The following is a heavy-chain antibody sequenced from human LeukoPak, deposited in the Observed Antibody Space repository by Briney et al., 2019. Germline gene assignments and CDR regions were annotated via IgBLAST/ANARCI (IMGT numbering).Heavy chain of an antibody. D-gene: IGHD1-26*01. CDR3: ATVGSGGSPFDY. J-gene: IGHJ4*02. Sequence: ASVKVCCKVSGYTLTELSMHWVRQAPGKGLEWMGGFDPEDGETIYAQKFQGRVTMTEDTSTDTAYMELSSLRSEDTAVYYCATVGSGGSPFDYWGQGTLVTVSS. CDR1: GYTLTELS. CDR2: FDPEDGET. V-gene: IGHV1-24*01.